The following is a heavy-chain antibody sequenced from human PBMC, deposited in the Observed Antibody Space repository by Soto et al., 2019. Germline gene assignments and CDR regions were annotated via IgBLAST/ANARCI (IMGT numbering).Heavy chain of an antibody. CDR1: GGSFSGYY. CDR3: ARNSKTRLRNYYDSSGYPDY. J-gene: IGHJ4*02. CDR2: INHSGST. V-gene: IGHV4-34*01. Sequence: SETLSLTCAVYGGSFSGYYWSWIRQPPGKGLEWIGEINHSGSTNYNPSLKSRVTISVDTSKNQFSLKLSSVTAADTAVYYCARNSKTRLRNYYDSSGYPDYWGQGTLVTVSS. D-gene: IGHD3-22*01.